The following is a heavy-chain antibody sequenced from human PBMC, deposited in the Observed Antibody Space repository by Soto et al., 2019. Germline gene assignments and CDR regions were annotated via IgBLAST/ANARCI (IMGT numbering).Heavy chain of an antibody. Sequence: QVQLVQSGAEVKKPGASVKVSCKASGYIFTAYYMNWVRQAPGQGLEWMGWINPASGGTNYAQKFQGRVTMTTDPSINTAYMELSSLRSDDTAVYYCARDYSAGAGASDFWGQGTMVIVSS. CDR3: ARDYSAGAGASDF. V-gene: IGHV1-2*02. CDR2: INPASGGT. D-gene: IGHD6-19*01. J-gene: IGHJ3*01. CDR1: GYIFTAYY.